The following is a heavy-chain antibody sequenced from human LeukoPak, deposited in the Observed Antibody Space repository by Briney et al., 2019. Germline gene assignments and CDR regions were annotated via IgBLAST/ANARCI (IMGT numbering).Heavy chain of an antibody. Sequence: LTCAVSGGSISSSNWWSWVRQAPGKGLEWVSAISGSGGSTYYADSVKGRFTISRDKSKTTLYLQMNSLRPEDTAVYYCARGAPPDVWGKGTTVTVSS. CDR3: ARGAPPDV. CDR2: ISGSGGST. J-gene: IGHJ6*04. V-gene: IGHV3-23*01. CDR1: GGSISSSN.